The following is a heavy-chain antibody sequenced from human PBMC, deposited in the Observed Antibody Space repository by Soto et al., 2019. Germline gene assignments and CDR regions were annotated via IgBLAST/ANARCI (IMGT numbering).Heavy chain of an antibody. CDR3: AREASGYSTSGSYSLDP. Sequence: PGGSLRLSCAASGFTFSRYAMHWVRQAPGKGLEYVSAISSNGGSTYYGNSVRGRFTISRDNSKNTLYLQMGSLRAEDMAVYYCAREASGYSTSGSYSLDPWGQGTLVTVSS. D-gene: IGHD3-10*01. CDR2: ISSNGGST. CDR1: GFTFSRYA. J-gene: IGHJ5*02. V-gene: IGHV3-64*01.